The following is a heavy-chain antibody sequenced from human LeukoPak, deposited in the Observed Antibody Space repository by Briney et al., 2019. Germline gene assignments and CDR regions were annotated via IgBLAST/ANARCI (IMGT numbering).Heavy chain of an antibody. Sequence: SETLSLTCAVYGGSFSGYYWSWIRQPPGKGLEWIGEINHSGSTNYNPSLKSRVTISVDTSKNQFSLKLSSVTAADTAVYYCAREAHYYDSSGSGDYWGQGTLVTVSS. CDR1: GGSFSGYY. J-gene: IGHJ4*02. V-gene: IGHV4-34*01. CDR2: INHSGST. D-gene: IGHD3-22*01. CDR3: AREAHYYDSSGSGDY.